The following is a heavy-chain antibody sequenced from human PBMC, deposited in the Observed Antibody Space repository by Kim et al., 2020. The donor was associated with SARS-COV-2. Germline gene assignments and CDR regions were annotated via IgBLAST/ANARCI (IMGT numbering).Heavy chain of an antibody. V-gene: IGHV3-30*04. CDR2: ISYDGSNK. CDR1: GFTFSSYA. CDR3: ARDLDGSGLSSGY. J-gene: IGHJ4*02. D-gene: IGHD3-10*01. Sequence: GGSLRLSCAASGFTFSSYAMHWVRQAPGKGLEWVAVISYDGSNKYYADSVKGRFTISRDNSKNTLYLQMNSLRAEDTAVYYCARDLDGSGLSSGYWGQG.